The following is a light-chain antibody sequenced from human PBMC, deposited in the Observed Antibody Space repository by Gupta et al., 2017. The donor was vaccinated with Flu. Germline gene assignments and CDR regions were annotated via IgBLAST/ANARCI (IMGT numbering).Light chain of an antibody. CDR3: QAWDRSSAV. CDR1: NLGSKY. V-gene: IGLV3-1*01. CDR2: HDS. J-gene: IGLJ2*01. Sequence: SYELTQPVSVSVSPGQAANIPCSGENLGSKYTSWYLQRTGLSPVLLIFHDSKRPSGIPERFSGSKSGDTATLTISGTQVVDEAQYFCQAWDRSSAVFGGGTKLTVL.